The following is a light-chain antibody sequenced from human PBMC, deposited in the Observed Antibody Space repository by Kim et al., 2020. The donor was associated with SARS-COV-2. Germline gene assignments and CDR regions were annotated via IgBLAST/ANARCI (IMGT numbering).Light chain of an antibody. J-gene: IGKJ1*01. Sequence: SPGERATLPCRASQSVSSSYLAWDQQKPGQAPRLLIYGASSRATGIPGRFSGRGSGTDFTLTISRLEPEDFAVYYCQQYGSSPLTFGQGTKVDIK. CDR3: QQYGSSPLT. CDR2: GAS. CDR1: QSVSSSY. V-gene: IGKV3-20*01.